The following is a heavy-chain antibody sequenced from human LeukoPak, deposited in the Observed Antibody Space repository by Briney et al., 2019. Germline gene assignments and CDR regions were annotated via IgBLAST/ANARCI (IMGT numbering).Heavy chain of an antibody. CDR2: IIPILGIA. Sequence: SVKVSCKASGGTFSSYAISWVRQAPGQGLEWMGRIIPILGIANYAQKFQGRVTITADKSTSTAYMELSSLRSEDTAVYYCAREDYYDSSGSGYFDLWGRGTLVTVSS. CDR1: GGTFSSYA. V-gene: IGHV1-69*04. J-gene: IGHJ2*01. D-gene: IGHD3-22*01. CDR3: AREDYYDSSGSGYFDL.